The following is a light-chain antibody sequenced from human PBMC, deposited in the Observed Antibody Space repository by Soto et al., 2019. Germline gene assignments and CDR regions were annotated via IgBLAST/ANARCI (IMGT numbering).Light chain of an antibody. J-gene: IGLJ2*01. CDR2: LNSDGSH. V-gene: IGLV4-69*01. CDR3: QTWGSGIRV. CDR1: SGHSSYA. Sequence: QAVVTQSPSASASLGASVKLTCTLSSGHSSYAIAWHQQQPEKGPRYLMKLNSDGSHNKGDGIPDRFSGSSSGAERYLTISSLQSEDEADYYCQTWGSGIRVFGGGTQLTVL.